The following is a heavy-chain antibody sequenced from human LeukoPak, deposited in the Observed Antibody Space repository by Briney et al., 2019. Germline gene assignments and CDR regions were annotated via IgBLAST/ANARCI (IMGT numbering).Heavy chain of an antibody. V-gene: IGHV4-59*01. D-gene: IGHD6-13*01. Sequence: SETLSLTCTVSGGSINGYYWSWIRQPPGKGLDWIGSMYYSGSTNYNPSLKSRVTISGDTSKNQFSLKLTSVTAADTAVYSCAIVSAAGSTVYWGQGTLVTVSS. CDR1: GGSINGYY. CDR2: MYYSGST. J-gene: IGHJ4*02. CDR3: AIVSAAGSTVY.